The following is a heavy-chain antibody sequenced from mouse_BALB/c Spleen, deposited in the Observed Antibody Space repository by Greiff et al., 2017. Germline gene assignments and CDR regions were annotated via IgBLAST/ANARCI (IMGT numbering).Heavy chain of an antibody. V-gene: IGHV1S34*01. J-gene: IGHJ4*01. CDR1: GYSFTGYY. Sequence: LVKTGASVKISCTASGYSFTGYYMHWVKQSHGKSLEWIGYISCYNGSTSYNQKFKGKATFTVDTSSSTAYMQFNSLTSEDSAVYYCARTGGGDYAMDYWGQGSSVTVSS. CDR3: ARTGGGDYAMDY. CDR2: ISCYNGST.